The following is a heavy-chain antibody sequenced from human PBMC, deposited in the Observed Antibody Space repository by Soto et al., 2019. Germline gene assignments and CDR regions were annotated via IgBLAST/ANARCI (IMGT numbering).Heavy chain of an antibody. CDR1: GFTFSSYG. CDR3: AREFSSMDYFDY. D-gene: IGHD6-19*01. CDR2: IWYDGSNK. J-gene: IGHJ4*02. Sequence: GGSLRLSCAASGFTFSSYGMRWVRQAPGKGLEWVAVIWYDGSNKYYADSVKGRFTISRDNSKNTLYLQMNSLRAEDTAVYYCAREFSSMDYFDYWGQGTLVTVSS. V-gene: IGHV3-33*01.